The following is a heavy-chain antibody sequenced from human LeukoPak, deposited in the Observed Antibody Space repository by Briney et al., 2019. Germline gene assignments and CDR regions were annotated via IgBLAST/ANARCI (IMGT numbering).Heavy chain of an antibody. J-gene: IGHJ4*02. CDR1: GGSFSGYY. D-gene: IGHD3-10*01. CDR3: ARRGVRGVRQFDY. CDR2: INHSGST. Sequence: SETLSLTCAVYGGSFSGYYWSWIRQPPGKGLEWIGEINHSGSTNYNPSLKSRVTISVDTSKNQFSLKLSSVTAADTAVYHCARRGVRGVRQFDYWGQGTLVTVSS. V-gene: IGHV4-34*01.